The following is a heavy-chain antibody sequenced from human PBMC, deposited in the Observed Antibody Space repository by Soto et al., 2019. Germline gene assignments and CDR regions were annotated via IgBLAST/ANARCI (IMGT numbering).Heavy chain of an antibody. CDR3: ASLYYYDSSGYSQGAFDI. J-gene: IGHJ3*02. CDR1: GYSFTSYW. Sequence: PGESLKISCKGSGYSFTSYWIGWVRQMPGKGLEWMGIIYPGDSDTRYSPSFQGQVTISADKSISTAYLQWSSLKASDTAMYYCASLYYYDSSGYSQGAFDIWGQGTMVTVSS. CDR2: IYPGDSDT. D-gene: IGHD3-22*01. V-gene: IGHV5-51*01.